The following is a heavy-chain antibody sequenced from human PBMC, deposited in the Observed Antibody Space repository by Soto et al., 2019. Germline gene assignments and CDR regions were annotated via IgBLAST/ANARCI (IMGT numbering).Heavy chain of an antibody. CDR2: ISSSSSTI. D-gene: IGHD2-15*01. CDR1: GFTFSSSS. V-gene: IGHV3-48*01. Sequence: GGSLRLSCAASGFTFSSSSMNWVRQAPEKGLEWVSYISSSSSTIYYADSVKGRFTISRDNAKNSLYLQMNSLRAEDTAVYYCAQFGYCSGGSCYSHYYYYYYMGVWGKGTTVTVSS. CDR3: AQFGYCSGGSCYSHYYYYYYMGV. J-gene: IGHJ6*03.